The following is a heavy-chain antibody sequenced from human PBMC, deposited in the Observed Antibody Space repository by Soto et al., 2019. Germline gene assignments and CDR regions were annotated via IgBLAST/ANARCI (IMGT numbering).Heavy chain of an antibody. CDR1: GGSISSYY. Sequence: XETLSLTCTVSGGSISSYYWSWIRQPPGKGLEWIGYIYYSGSTNYNPSLKSRVTISVDTSKNQFSLKLSSVTAADTAVYYCAREGGSSWFDAFDIWGQGTMVTVS. J-gene: IGHJ3*02. V-gene: IGHV4-59*01. CDR2: IYYSGST. CDR3: AREGGSSWFDAFDI. D-gene: IGHD6-13*01.